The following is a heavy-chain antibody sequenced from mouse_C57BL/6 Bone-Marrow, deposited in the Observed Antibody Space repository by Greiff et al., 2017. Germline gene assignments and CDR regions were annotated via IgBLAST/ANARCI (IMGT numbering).Heavy chain of an antibody. D-gene: IGHD1-1*01. V-gene: IGHV3-5*01. J-gene: IGHJ4*01. CDR2: IYYSGTI. Sequence: VQLQQSGPGLVKPSQTVFLTCTVTGISITTGNYRWSWIRQFPGNKLEWIGYIYYSGTITYNPSLTSRTTITRDTPKNQFFLEMNSLTAEETATYYCARGRGLITTVVEDAMDYGGQGTSVTVSS. CDR1: GISITTGNYR. CDR3: ARGRGLITTVVEDAMDY.